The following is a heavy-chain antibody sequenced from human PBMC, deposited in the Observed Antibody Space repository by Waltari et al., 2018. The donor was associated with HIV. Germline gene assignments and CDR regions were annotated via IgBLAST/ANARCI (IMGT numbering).Heavy chain of an antibody. J-gene: IGHJ6*02. D-gene: IGHD3-3*01. V-gene: IGHV3-9*01. CDR1: GITFDDYA. CDR3: VKDGASTIFGVLNGMDV. Sequence: EVQLVESGGGSVQPGRSLRPSCTASGITFDDYAMHWLRQPPGKGLEWVSGISWNSGDIAYADSVKGRFTISRDNTKNSLFLQMNSVRVEDTALYYCVKDGASTIFGVLNGMDVWGQGTTVTVSS. CDR2: ISWNSGDI.